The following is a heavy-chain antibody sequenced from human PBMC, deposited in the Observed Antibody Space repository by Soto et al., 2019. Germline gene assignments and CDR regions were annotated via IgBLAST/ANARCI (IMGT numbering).Heavy chain of an antibody. CDR2: IIPIFGTA. Sequence: SVKVSCKASGGTFSSYAISWVRQAPGQGLEWMGGIIPIFGTANYAQKFQGRVTITADESTSTAYMELSSLRSEDTAVYYCAREGHYDSSGYFVGYDAFDIWGQGTMVTVSS. CDR1: GGTFSSYA. V-gene: IGHV1-69*13. CDR3: AREGHYDSSGYFVGYDAFDI. D-gene: IGHD3-22*01. J-gene: IGHJ3*02.